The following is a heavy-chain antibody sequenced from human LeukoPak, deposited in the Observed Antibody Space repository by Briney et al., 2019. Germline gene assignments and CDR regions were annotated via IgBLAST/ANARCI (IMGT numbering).Heavy chain of an antibody. CDR2: ISGSGGST. D-gene: IGHD3-10*01. J-gene: IGHJ6*02. CDR3: AKGRGYYGSGSPHYYGMDV. Sequence: GGSLRLSCAASGFTFSSYAMSWVRQAPGKGLEWVSAISGSGGSTYYADSVKGRFTISRDNSKNTLYLQMNSLRAEDTAVYYCAKGRGYYGSGSPHYYGMDVWGQGTTVTVSS. V-gene: IGHV3-23*01. CDR1: GFTFSSYA.